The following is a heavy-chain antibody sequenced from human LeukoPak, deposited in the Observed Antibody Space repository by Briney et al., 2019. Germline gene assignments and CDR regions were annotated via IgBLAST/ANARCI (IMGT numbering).Heavy chain of an antibody. V-gene: IGHV4-61*01. CDR3: ARVSFHCSSTSCYPSNFDY. CDR1: GGSVSSGSYY. Sequence: SETLSLTCTVSGGSVSSGSYYWSWIRQPPGKGLEWIGDIYYSGSTNYNPSLKSRVTISVDTSKNQFSLKLSSVTAADTAVYYCARVSFHCSSTSCYPSNFDYWGQGTLVTVSS. D-gene: IGHD2-2*01. J-gene: IGHJ4*02. CDR2: IYYSGST.